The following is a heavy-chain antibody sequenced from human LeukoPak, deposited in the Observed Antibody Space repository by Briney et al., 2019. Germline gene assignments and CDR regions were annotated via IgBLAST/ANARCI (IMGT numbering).Heavy chain of an antibody. V-gene: IGHV4-4*07. Sequence: SGTLSLTCTVSGASMTNLYWSWIRQPAAKGLEWIGRIHTSGSTNYNPSLKSRVTMSVDTSKNQFSLRLNSVTAADTAVYYCARGSGDYDSSGYIPEAYFDYWGQGTLVTVSS. J-gene: IGHJ4*02. D-gene: IGHD3-22*01. CDR2: IHTSGST. CDR1: GASMTNLY. CDR3: ARGSGDYDSSGYIPEAYFDY.